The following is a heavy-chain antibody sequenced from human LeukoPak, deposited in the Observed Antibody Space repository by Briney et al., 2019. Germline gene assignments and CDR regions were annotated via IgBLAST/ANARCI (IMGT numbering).Heavy chain of an antibody. Sequence: SETLSLTCAVYGGSFSGYYWSWIRQPPGKGLECIGDINHSGTTNYNPSLKSRVTLSVDTSKNQFSLKLSSATAADTAVYYCVASGLSPFDYWGQGTLVTVSS. D-gene: IGHD1-26*01. CDR2: INHSGTT. CDR1: GGSFSGYY. CDR3: VASGLSPFDY. J-gene: IGHJ4*02. V-gene: IGHV4-34*01.